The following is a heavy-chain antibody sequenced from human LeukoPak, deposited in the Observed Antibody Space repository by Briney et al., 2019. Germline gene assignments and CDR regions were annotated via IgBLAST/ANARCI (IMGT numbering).Heavy chain of an antibody. CDR2: IIPIFGTA. V-gene: IGHV1-69*05. CDR1: GYTFTSYA. Sequence: SVKVSCKASGYTFTSYAISWVRQAPGQGLEWMGGIIPIFGTANYARKFQGRVTITTDESTSTAYMELSSLRSEDTAVYYCAGSSGSVQDAFDIWGQGTMVTVSS. CDR3: AGSSGSVQDAFDI. D-gene: IGHD6-19*01. J-gene: IGHJ3*02.